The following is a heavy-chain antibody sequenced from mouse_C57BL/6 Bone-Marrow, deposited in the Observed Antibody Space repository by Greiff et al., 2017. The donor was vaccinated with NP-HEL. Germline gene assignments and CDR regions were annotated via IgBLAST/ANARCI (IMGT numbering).Heavy chain of an antibody. V-gene: IGHV1-20*01. CDR3: ARGGYSCYAMDY. D-gene: IGHD2-12*01. Sequence: LQQSGPELVKPGDSVKISCKASGYSFTGYFMNWVMQSHGKSLEWIGRINPYNGDTFYNQKFKGKATLTVDKSSSTAHMELRSLTSEDSAVYYCARGGYSCYAMDYWGQGTSVTVSS. CDR1: GYSFTGYF. J-gene: IGHJ4*01. CDR2: INPYNGDT.